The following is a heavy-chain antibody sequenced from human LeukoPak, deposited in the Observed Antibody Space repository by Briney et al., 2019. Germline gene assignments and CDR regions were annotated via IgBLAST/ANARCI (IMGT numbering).Heavy chain of an antibody. CDR2: IFSDGTT. D-gene: IGHD3/OR15-3a*01. CDR3: ARDQYDTWSRRGNFDS. CDR1: GFTVGSSF. Sequence: GGSLRLSCAASGFTVGSSFMTWVRQAPGKGLQWVSVIFSDGTTYYTDSVKGRFTISRDNTKNSLYLQMNSLRAEDTAVFYCARDQYDTWSRRGNFDSWGQGTLVIVSS. V-gene: IGHV3-53*01. J-gene: IGHJ4*02.